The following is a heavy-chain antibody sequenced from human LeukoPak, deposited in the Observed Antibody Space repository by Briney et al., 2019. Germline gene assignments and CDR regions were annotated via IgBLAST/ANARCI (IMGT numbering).Heavy chain of an antibody. J-gene: IGHJ4*02. Sequence: GGSLRLSCAASGFTFSSYGMPWVRQAPGKGLEWVAVISYDGSNKYYADSVKGRFTISRDNSKNTLYLQMNSLRAEDTAVYYCAKVLTMIVDYWGQGTLVTVSS. CDR1: GFTFSSYG. V-gene: IGHV3-30*18. D-gene: IGHD3-22*01. CDR3: AKVLTMIVDY. CDR2: ISYDGSNK.